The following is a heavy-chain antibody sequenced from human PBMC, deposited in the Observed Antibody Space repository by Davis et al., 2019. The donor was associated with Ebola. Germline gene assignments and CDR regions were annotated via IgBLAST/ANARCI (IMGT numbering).Heavy chain of an antibody. CDR3: ARGQNWFDP. Sequence: GESLKISCAASGFTFSSYAMSWVRQAPGKGLEWVSAISGSGGRTYYADSVKGRFTISRDNSKNTLYLQMNSLRAEDTAVYYCARGQNWFDPWGQGTLVTVSS. CDR2: ISGSGGRT. J-gene: IGHJ5*02. V-gene: IGHV3-23*01. CDR1: GFTFSSYA.